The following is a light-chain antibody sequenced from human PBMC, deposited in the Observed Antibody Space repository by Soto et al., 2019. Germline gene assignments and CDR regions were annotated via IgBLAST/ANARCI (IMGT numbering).Light chain of an antibody. V-gene: IGLV2-23*01. J-gene: IGLJ3*02. CDR3: RSYAASSALWV. CDR1: NSDVGTYEL. CDR2: EGS. Sequence: QSALTQPASVSGSPGQSITISCTGTNSDVGTYELVSWYQQHPGRAPKLMIYEGSKRPSGVSNRFSGSKSGDTASLTISGLQAEDEANYYCRSYAASSALWVFGGGTKLTVL.